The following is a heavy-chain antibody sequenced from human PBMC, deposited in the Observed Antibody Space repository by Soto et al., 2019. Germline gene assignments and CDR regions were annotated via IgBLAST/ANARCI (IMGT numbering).Heavy chain of an antibody. Sequence: GAYLRLSCEASGFTFSSYAMSLFRQAPWKGLEWVSAISGSGGSTYYADSVKGRFTISRDNYKNTLYLEANSLRVEDTAIYYSGKDRGGEFSSSRYFDYWGQGT. CDR3: GKDRGGEFSSSRYFDY. J-gene: IGHJ4*02. D-gene: IGHD3-16*01. CDR1: GFTFSSYA. CDR2: ISGSGGST. V-gene: IGHV3-23*01.